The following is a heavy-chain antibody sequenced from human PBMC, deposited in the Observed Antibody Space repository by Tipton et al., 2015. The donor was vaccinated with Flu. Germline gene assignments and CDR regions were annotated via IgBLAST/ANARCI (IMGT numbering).Heavy chain of an antibody. Sequence: QVQLVQSGAEVKKPGASVKVSCKASGYTFTSYDINWVRQATGQGLEWMGWMNPYTGDTGFAQKFQGRVTMTRDTSISTAYMELSSLGSEDTAVYYCAREAGYSYGLTDSWGQGTLVTVSS. CDR3: AREAGYSYGLTDS. V-gene: IGHV1-8*01. D-gene: IGHD5-18*01. CDR1: GYTFTSYD. CDR2: MNPYTGDT. J-gene: IGHJ4*02.